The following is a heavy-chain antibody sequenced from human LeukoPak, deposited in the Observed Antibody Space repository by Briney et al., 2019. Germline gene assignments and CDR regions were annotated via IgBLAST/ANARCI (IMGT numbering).Heavy chain of an antibody. V-gene: IGHV3-21*01. CDR2: ISSSSSYI. CDR3: ARDFRIVGATSAFDM. Sequence: PGGSLRLSCAASGFTFSSYSMNWVRQAPGKGLEWVSSISSSSSYIYYADSVKGRFTISRDNAKNSLYLQMNSLRAEDTAVYYCARDFRIVGATSAFDMWGQGTMVTVSS. CDR1: GFTFSSYS. D-gene: IGHD1-26*01. J-gene: IGHJ3*02.